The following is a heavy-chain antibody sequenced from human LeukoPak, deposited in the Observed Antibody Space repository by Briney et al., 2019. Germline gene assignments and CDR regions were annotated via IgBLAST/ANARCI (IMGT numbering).Heavy chain of an antibody. CDR3: ARVGPPRRDHYYPSSGDYLPVFEI. Sequence: ASVKVSCKLSGTTFGLSAISWVRQAPGQGLQWMGGSIPIFSRADYAQRFQDRITISWDASTGTDYMELRRLTFDDTAVYYCARVGPPRRDHYYPSSGDYLPVFEIWGHGTMVSVPS. D-gene: IGHD3-22*01. J-gene: IGHJ3*02. CDR1: GTTFGLSA. V-gene: IGHV1-69*01. CDR2: SIPIFSRA.